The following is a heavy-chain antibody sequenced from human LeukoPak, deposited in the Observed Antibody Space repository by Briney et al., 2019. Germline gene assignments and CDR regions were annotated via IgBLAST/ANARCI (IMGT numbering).Heavy chain of an antibody. CDR2: INQEGSDK. CDR1: GFTSSYDW. V-gene: IGHV3-7*01. CDR3: GRDTAVAHLHAY. Sequence: GRSLRLSCAASGFTSSYDWMSWGRQAAGKGLEGVASINQEGSDKHYADSVKGRFTISRDNAKNSLYLQMNSLRAEDTALYYCGRDTAVAHLHAYWGQGALVTVSS. D-gene: IGHD6-19*01. J-gene: IGHJ4*02.